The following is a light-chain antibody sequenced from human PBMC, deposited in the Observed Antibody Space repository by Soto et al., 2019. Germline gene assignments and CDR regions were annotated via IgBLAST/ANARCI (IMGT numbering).Light chain of an antibody. J-gene: IGKJ4*01. Sequence: EIVLTQPPATLSLSPGERATLSCRASQSVSSYLAWYQQKPGQAPRLLIYDASNGATGIPARFSGSGSGTDFTLTISSLEPEDFAVYYCQQRSNWPPLTFGGGTKVEIK. V-gene: IGKV3-11*01. CDR2: DAS. CDR1: QSVSSY. CDR3: QQRSNWPPLT.